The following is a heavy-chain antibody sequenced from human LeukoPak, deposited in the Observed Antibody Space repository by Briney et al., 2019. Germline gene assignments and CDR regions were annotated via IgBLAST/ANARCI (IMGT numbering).Heavy chain of an antibody. CDR2: ISSTSSYI. CDR3: ARVHRGAADY. CDR1: GFTFSSYA. J-gene: IGHJ4*02. V-gene: IGHV3-21*01. Sequence: GGSLRLSCAASGFTFSSYAMSWVRQVPGKGLEWVSSISSTSSYIYYADSVKGRFTISRDNAKNSLYLQMNSLRAEDTAVYYCARVHRGAADYWGQGTLVTVSS. D-gene: IGHD3-10*01.